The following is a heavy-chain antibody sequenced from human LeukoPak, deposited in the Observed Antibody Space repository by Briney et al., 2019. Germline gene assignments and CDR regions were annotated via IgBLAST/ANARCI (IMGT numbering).Heavy chain of an antibody. Sequence: SETLSLTCTVSGGSISSYYWSWIRQPAGKGLEWIGRIYTSGSTNYNPSLKSRVTISVDTSKNQFSLKLSSVTAADTAVYYCARGIQDYYDSSGYYLGYAFDIWGQGTMVTVSS. CDR2: IYTSGST. D-gene: IGHD3-22*01. V-gene: IGHV4-4*07. J-gene: IGHJ3*02. CDR3: ARGIQDYYDSSGYYLGYAFDI. CDR1: GGSISSYY.